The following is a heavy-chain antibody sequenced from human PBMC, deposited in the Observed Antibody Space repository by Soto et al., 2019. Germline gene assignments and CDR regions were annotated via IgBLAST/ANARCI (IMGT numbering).Heavy chain of an antibody. D-gene: IGHD6-13*01. J-gene: IGHJ4*02. Sequence: QVQLVQSGAEVKKPGSSVKVSCKASGGIFSSYAISWVRQAPGQGLEWMGGIIPIFGTANYAQKFQGRVTITADESTSTAYMELSSLRSEDTAVYYCAREVPGIAAAGIYGYWGQGTLVTVSS. CDR2: IIPIFGTA. CDR3: AREVPGIAAAGIYGY. CDR1: GGIFSSYA. V-gene: IGHV1-69*01.